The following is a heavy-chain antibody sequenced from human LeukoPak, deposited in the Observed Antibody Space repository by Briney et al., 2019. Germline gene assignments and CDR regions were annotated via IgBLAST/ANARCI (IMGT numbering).Heavy chain of an antibody. CDR3: AREDFGSNSF. Sequence: SETLSLTCTVSGGSISSYYWSWIRQPPGQGLEWIGYIYYSGGTNYNPSLKSRVTIPIDTSKNQFSLKLSSVTAADTAVYYCAREDFGSNSFWGQGTLVTVSS. V-gene: IGHV4-59*01. CDR2: IYYSGGT. D-gene: IGHD4-23*01. CDR1: GGSISSYY. J-gene: IGHJ4*02.